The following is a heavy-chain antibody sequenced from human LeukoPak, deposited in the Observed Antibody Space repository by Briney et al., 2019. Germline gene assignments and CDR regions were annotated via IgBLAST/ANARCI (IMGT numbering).Heavy chain of an antibody. CDR1: GGTFSSSA. CDR3: ARWSSSENWFDP. J-gene: IGHJ5*02. CDR2: IIPIFGTA. D-gene: IGHD3-10*01. Sequence: SVKVSCKASGGTFSSSAISWVRQAPGQGLEWMGGIIPIFGTANYAQKFQGRVTITTDESTSTAYMELSSLRSEDTAVYYCARWSSSENWFDPWGRGTLVTVSS. V-gene: IGHV1-69*05.